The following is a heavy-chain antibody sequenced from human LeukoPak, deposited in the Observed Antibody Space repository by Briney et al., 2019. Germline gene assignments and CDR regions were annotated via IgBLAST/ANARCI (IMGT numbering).Heavy chain of an antibody. CDR2: ISGSGGST. CDR3: AKDQASITMTAWGGSFDY. Sequence: GGSLRLSCAASGFTFSSYSMNWVRQAPGKGLEWVSAISGSGGSTYYADSVKGRFTISRDNSKNTLYLQMNSLRAEDTAVYYCAKDQASITMTAWGGSFDYWGQGTLVTVSS. V-gene: IGHV3-23*01. D-gene: IGHD3-3*01. J-gene: IGHJ4*02. CDR1: GFTFSSYS.